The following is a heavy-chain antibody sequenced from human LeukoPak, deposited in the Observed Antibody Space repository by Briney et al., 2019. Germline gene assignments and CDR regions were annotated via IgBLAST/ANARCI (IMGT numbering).Heavy chain of an antibody. CDR1: GGTFSSYA. V-gene: IGHV1-46*01. J-gene: IGHJ4*02. Sequence: ASVKVSCKASGGTFSSYAISWVRQAPGQGLEWKGIISPSGASTSYAQKFQGRVTMTRDTSTSTVYMELSSLRSEDTAVYYCTRGGYGGPRVAFDYWGQGTLVTVSS. D-gene: IGHD1-1*01. CDR2: ISPSGAST. CDR3: TRGGYGGPRVAFDY.